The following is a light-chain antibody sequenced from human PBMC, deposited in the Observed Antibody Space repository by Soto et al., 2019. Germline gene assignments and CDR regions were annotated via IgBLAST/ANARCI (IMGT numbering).Light chain of an antibody. CDR3: QQYNNWPFS. J-gene: IGKJ5*01. V-gene: IGKV3-15*01. Sequence: EIVMTQSPAPLSVSPGERATLSCRAGQGVTTNLAWYQQKSGQSPRLLIYDVSIRATGVPARFSATGSETDCTLTISGLQSEDAAVYFCQQYNNWPFSFGQGTRLEI. CDR2: DVS. CDR1: QGVTTN.